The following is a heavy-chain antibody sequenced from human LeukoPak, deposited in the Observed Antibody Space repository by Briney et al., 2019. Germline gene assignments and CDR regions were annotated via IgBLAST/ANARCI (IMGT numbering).Heavy chain of an antibody. CDR3: ANLPAHFDWLYTGAGG. V-gene: IGHV3-11*01. D-gene: IGHD3-9*01. CDR2: ISSSGSTI. CDR1: GFTFSDYY. Sequence: PGGSLRLSCAASGFTFSDYYMSWIRQAPGKGLEWVSYISSSGSTIYYADSVKGRFTISRDNSKNTLYLQMNGLRAEDTAVYYCANLPAHFDWLYTGAGGWGQGTLVTVSS. J-gene: IGHJ4*01.